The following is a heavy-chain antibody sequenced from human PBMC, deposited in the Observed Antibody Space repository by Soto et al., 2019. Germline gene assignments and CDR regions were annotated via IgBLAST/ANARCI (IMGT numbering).Heavy chain of an antibody. CDR3: AIFYYSNFFFFNDTATTEIYTLSLDS. Sequence: WIRQHPGKGLEWIGYIYYSGSTYYNPSLKSRGTISVDTSKNQFSLKLSAVPAADTAVYYCAIFYYSNFFFFNDTATTEIYTLSLDS. J-gene: IGHJ5*01. V-gene: IGHV4-31*02. CDR2: IYYSGST. D-gene: IGHD5-18*01.